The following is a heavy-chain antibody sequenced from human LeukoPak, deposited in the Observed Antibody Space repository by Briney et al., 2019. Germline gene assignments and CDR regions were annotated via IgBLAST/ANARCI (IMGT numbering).Heavy chain of an antibody. V-gene: IGHV1-2*02. D-gene: IGHD3-22*01. CDR3: ARSPGSSSYWGPFDV. J-gene: IGHJ4*02. CDR2: IDPKSGAT. Sequence: ASVKVSCKASGYTFTNYYIHWLRQAPGRGPEGWGWIDPKSGATYYAEKFQGRVTMTGDTSIDTAYMQQSRLTSDDTAVYYCARSPGSSSYWGPFDVWGQGALVTVSS. CDR1: GYTFTNYY.